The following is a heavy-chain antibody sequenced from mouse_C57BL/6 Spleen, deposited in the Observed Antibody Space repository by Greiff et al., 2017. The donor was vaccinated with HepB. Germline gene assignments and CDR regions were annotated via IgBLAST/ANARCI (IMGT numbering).Heavy chain of an antibody. V-gene: IGHV1-80*01. Sequence: QVQLQQSGAELVKPGASVKISCKASGYAFSSYWMNWVKQRPGKGLEWIGQIYPGDGDTNYNGKFKGKATLTADKSSSTAYMQLSSLTSEDSAVYFCARWGYGISDWYFDVWGTGTTVTVSS. D-gene: IGHD1-1*01. J-gene: IGHJ1*03. CDR1: GYAFSSYW. CDR2: IYPGDGDT. CDR3: ARWGYGISDWYFDV.